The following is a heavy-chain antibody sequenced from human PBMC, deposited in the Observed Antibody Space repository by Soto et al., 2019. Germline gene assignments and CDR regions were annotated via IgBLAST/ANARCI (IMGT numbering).Heavy chain of an antibody. CDR3: ARDYDSNNIFDY. CDR1: GFTFSSYG. V-gene: IGHV3-33*01. CDR2: IWYDGSNK. Sequence: PGGSLRLSCAASGFTFSSYGMHWVRQAPGKGLEWVAVIWYDGSNKYYADSVKGRFTISRDNSKNTLYLQMNSLRAEDTAVYYCARDYDSNNIFDYWGQGTLVTVSS. J-gene: IGHJ4*02. D-gene: IGHD3-16*01.